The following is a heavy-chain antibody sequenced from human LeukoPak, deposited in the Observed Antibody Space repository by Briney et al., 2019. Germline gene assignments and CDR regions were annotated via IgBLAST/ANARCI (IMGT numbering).Heavy chain of an antibody. J-gene: IGHJ4*02. CDR1: GYTFTGYY. Sequence: ASVKVSCKASGYTFTGYYMHWVRQAPGQGLEWMGWINPNSGGTNYAQKFQGRVTMTRDTSISTAYMELSRLRSDGTAVYYCARDPTIAVAGNPPDYWGQGTLVTVSS. V-gene: IGHV1-2*02. D-gene: IGHD6-19*01. CDR2: INPNSGGT. CDR3: ARDPTIAVAGNPPDY.